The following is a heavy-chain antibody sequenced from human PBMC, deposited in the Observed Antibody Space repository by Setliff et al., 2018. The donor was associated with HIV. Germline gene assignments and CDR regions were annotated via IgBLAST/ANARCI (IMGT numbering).Heavy chain of an antibody. J-gene: IGHJ4*02. D-gene: IGHD2-15*01. CDR2: IYASGST. V-gene: IGHV4-61*02. CDR1: DDSISSGANY. CDR3: AREPRVRGTLDF. Sequence: PSQTLSLTCGVSDDSISSGANYWSWIRQPAGQRLEWIGRIYASGSTNYNPSLKSRVSISVDMSQNQFSLKVTSVTAADTAVYYCAREPRVRGTLDFWGQGTLVTVSS.